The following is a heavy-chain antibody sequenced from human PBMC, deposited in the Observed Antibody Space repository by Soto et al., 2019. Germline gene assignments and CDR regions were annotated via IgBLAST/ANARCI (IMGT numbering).Heavy chain of an antibody. CDR1: GFTFSSYG. D-gene: IGHD6-6*01. V-gene: IGHV3-30*18. CDR2: ISYDGSNK. J-gene: IGHJ6*02. Sequence: GGSLRLSCAASGFTFSSYGMHWVRQAPGKGLEWVAVISYDGSNKYYADSVKGRFTISRDNSKNTLYLQMNSLRAEDTAVYYCAKALRSSSPDYGMDVWGQGTTVTVSS. CDR3: AKALRSSSPDYGMDV.